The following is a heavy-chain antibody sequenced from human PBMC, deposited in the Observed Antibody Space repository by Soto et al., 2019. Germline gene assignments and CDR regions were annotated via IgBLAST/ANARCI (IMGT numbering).Heavy chain of an antibody. J-gene: IGHJ5*02. CDR1: GGTFSSYT. D-gene: IGHD2-2*01. CDR3: AREYCSSTSCYLSWFDP. Sequence: QVQLVQYGAEVKKPGSSVKVSCKASGGTFSSYTISWVRQAPGQGLEWMGRIIPILGIANYAQKFQGRVTITADKSTSTAYMELSSLRSEDTAVYYCAREYCSSTSCYLSWFDPWGQGTMVTVSS. CDR2: IIPILGIA. V-gene: IGHV1-69*02.